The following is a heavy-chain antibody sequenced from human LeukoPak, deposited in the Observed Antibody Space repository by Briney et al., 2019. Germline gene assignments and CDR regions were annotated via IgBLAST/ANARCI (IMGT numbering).Heavy chain of an antibody. V-gene: IGHV3-11*05. J-gene: IGHJ5*02. CDR2: ISSSSSYT. CDR1: GSTFSDYY. D-gene: IGHD5-12*01. CDR3: ARATDKIVATMHVWFDP. Sequence: PGGSLRLSCAASGSTFSDYYMSWIRQAPGKGLEWVSYISSSSSYTNYADSVKGRFTISRDNAKNSLYLLMNSLRAEDTAVYYCARATDKIVATMHVWFDPWGQGTLVTVSS.